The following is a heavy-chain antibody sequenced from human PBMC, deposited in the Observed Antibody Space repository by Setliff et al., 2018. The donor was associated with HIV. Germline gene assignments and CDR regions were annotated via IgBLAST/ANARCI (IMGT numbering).Heavy chain of an antibody. D-gene: IGHD2-15*01. CDR1: GASISSYY. V-gene: IGHV4-59*12. Sequence: SETLSLTCTVSGASISSYYWSWIRQPSGKGLEWIGYVYYSGSTNYNPSLKSRVIISVDTSKNQFSLKVRSVTAADTAMYYCARETCSFGGIDPWGRGTLVTVSS. CDR3: ARETCSFGGIDP. CDR2: VYYSGST. J-gene: IGHJ5*02.